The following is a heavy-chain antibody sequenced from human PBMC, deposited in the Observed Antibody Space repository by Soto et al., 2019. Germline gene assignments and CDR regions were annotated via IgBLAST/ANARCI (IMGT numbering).Heavy chain of an antibody. Sequence: QPQLQESGSGLVKPSQTLSLTCAVSGGSISSGGYSWSWIRQPPGKGLEWIGYIYHSGSTYYNPSLKSRVTISVDRSKNQFSLKLSSVTAADTAVYYCASGQQLVRNYWGQGTLVTVSS. CDR3: ASGQQLVRNY. J-gene: IGHJ4*02. D-gene: IGHD6-13*01. CDR1: GGSISSGGYS. V-gene: IGHV4-30-2*01. CDR2: IYHSGST.